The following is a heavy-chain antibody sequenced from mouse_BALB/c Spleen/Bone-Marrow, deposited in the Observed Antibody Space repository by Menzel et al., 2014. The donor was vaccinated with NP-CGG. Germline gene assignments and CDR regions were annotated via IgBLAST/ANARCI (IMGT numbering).Heavy chain of an antibody. V-gene: IGHV3-6*02. CDR2: ISYDGGN. CDR3: ARGGLGYAMDY. J-gene: IGHJ4*01. D-gene: IGHD2-2*01. Sequence: EVQLQESGPGLVKPSQSLSLTCSATGYSITSGYYWNWIRQFPGNKLEWMGYISYDGGNNYIPSLKHPISITRDTSKNQFFLKLNSVTAEDTATYYCARGGLGYAMDYWGQGTSVTVSS. CDR1: GYSITSGYY.